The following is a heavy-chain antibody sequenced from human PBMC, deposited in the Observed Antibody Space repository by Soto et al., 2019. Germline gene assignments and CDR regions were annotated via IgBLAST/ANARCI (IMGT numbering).Heavy chain of an antibody. J-gene: IGHJ5*02. CDR3: ARFPYGGGDWFDP. CDR1: GGSISSGAYY. D-gene: IGHD3-10*01. Sequence: ASETLSLTCTVSGGSISSGAYYWSWIRQHPGKGLDLIGYIYYSGITYYSPSLTSRVTISIDTSKNQFALKLSSVTAADTAVDYRARFPYGGGDWFDPGGQGTLVTVSS. CDR2: IYYSGIT. V-gene: IGHV4-31*03.